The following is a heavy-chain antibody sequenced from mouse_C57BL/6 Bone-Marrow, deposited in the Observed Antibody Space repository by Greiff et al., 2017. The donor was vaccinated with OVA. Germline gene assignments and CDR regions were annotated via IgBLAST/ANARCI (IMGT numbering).Heavy chain of an antibody. V-gene: IGHV1-50*01. J-gene: IGHJ4*01. CDR3: ARGIYS. CDR1: GYTFTSYW. Sequence: VQLQQPGAELVKPGASVKLFCKASGYTFTSYWMQWVKQRPGQGLEWIGEIDPSDSYTNYNQKFKGKATLTVDTSSSTAYMQLSSLTSEDSAVYYCARGIYSWGQGTSVTVSS. CDR2: IDPSDSYT.